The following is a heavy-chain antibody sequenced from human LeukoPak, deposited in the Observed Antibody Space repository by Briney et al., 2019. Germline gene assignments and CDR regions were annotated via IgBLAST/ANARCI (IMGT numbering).Heavy chain of an antibody. CDR3: ARVNDYDSSGYYDLNYYYYMDV. Sequence: PGGSLRLSCAASGFTVSSNYMSWVRQAPGKGLEWVSSISSSSSYIYYADSVKGRFTISRDNAKNSLYLQMNSLRAEDTAVYYCARVNDYDSSGYYDLNYYYYMDVWGKGTTVTVSS. CDR2: ISSSSSYI. D-gene: IGHD3-22*01. J-gene: IGHJ6*03. CDR1: GFTVSSNY. V-gene: IGHV3-21*01.